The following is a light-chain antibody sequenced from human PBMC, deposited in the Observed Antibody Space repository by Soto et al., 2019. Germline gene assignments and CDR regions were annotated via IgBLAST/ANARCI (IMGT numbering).Light chain of an antibody. J-gene: IGKJ2*01. Sequence: EIVLTQTPGTQSLSPGERATLSCRASQSVSSSYLAWYQQKPGQAPRLLIYGASSRATGIPDRFSGSGSGTDFTLTISRLAPEDFAVYYCQQYGSSLYTFGQGTKLEIK. CDR3: QQYGSSLYT. CDR2: GAS. V-gene: IGKV3-20*01. CDR1: QSVSSSY.